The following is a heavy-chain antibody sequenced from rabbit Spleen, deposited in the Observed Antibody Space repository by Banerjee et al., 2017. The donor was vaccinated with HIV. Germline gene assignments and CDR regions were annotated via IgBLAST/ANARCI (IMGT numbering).Heavy chain of an antibody. CDR2: INTATGKP. Sequence: QEQLEESGGGLVKPEGSLTLTCKASGFSFSDRDVMCWVRQAPGKGLEWIACINTATGKPVYASWASGRFTISRTSSTTVTLRMTSLTAADRATYFCARDLVGVIGWNFNLWGQGTLVTVS. CDR1: GFSFSDRDV. V-gene: IGHV1S45*01. CDR3: ARDLVGVIGWNFNL. D-gene: IGHD1-1*01. J-gene: IGHJ4*01.